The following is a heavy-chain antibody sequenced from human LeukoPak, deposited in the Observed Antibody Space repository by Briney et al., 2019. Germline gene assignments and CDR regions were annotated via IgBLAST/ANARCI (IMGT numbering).Heavy chain of an antibody. D-gene: IGHD3-10*01. CDR1: GFTFSSYG. Sequence: GGSLRLSCSASGFTFSSYGMHWVRQAPGKGLEWVAVIWYDGSNKYYADSVKGRFTISRDNSKNTLYLQMNSLRAEDTAVYYCARDRITMVRGVASGMDVWGQGTTVTVSS. CDR2: IWYDGSNK. CDR3: ARDRITMVRGVASGMDV. V-gene: IGHV3-33*01. J-gene: IGHJ6*02.